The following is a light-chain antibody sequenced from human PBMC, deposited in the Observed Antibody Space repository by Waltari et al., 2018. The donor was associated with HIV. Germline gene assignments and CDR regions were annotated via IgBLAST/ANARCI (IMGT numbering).Light chain of an antibody. Sequence: DIQMAQSPSSLSASIGDRVTIACRASQNITHYLNWYHQRPGKAPRLLIYGATRLPGGVPSRFRGIGSGTFFTLIITSLQPEDFGTYYTQQSFSAPTFGRGTRVDIK. CDR3: QQSFSAPT. J-gene: IGKJ5*01. CDR2: GAT. V-gene: IGKV1-39*01. CDR1: QNITHY.